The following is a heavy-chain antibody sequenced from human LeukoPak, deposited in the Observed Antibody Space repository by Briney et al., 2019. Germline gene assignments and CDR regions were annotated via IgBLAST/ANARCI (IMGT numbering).Heavy chain of an antibody. CDR3: ARGTRSSSWSFDY. Sequence: SETLSLTCTVSGGSISSGGYYWSWIRQPPGKGLEWIGEINHSGSTNYNPSLKSRVTISVDTSKNQFSLKLSSVTAADTAVYYCARGTRSSSWSFDYWGQGTLVTVSS. CDR1: GGSISSGGYY. V-gene: IGHV4-39*07. J-gene: IGHJ4*02. CDR2: INHSGST. D-gene: IGHD6-13*01.